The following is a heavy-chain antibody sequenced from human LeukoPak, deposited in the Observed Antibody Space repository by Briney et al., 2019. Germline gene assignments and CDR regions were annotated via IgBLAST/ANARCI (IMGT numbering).Heavy chain of an antibody. Sequence: GGSLRLSCAASGFTFSSYWMSWVRQAPGKGLEWVANIKQDGSEKYYVDSVKGRFTISRDNPKNSLYLKMNSLRATDTAVYYCARGGSYWERNYYYYDMDVWGKGTTVTVSS. CDR2: IKQDGSEK. V-gene: IGHV3-7*01. CDR3: ARGGSYWERNYYYYDMDV. D-gene: IGHD1-26*01. J-gene: IGHJ6*03. CDR1: GFTFSSYW.